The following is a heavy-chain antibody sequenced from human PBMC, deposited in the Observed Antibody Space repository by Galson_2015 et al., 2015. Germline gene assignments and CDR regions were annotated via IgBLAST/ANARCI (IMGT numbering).Heavy chain of an antibody. CDR3: AADDLSVGY. CDR1: GFTFSNSA. CDR2: IVVGSGNT. J-gene: IGHJ4*02. V-gene: IGHV1-58*02. D-gene: IGHD3-3*01. Sequence: SCKASGFTFSNSAMQWVRQARGQRLELIGWIVVGSGNTNYAQEFQERATITRDVSTSTVYMELTRLRSEDTAVYYCAADDLSVGYWGQGSLVTVSS.